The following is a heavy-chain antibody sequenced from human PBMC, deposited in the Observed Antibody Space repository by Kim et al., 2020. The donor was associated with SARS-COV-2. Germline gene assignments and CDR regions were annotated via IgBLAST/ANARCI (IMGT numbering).Heavy chain of an antibody. CDR2: IDQDGNER. CDR3: ARPIRTLQWLIYY. CDR1: QFTFSSYW. V-gene: IGHV3-7*01. Sequence: GGSLRLSCAASQFTFSSYWMTWVRQAPGKGLEWVANIDQDGNERSYGDSVRGRFTVSRDNAKNLLYLQMNSLRVEDTAVYYCARPIRTLQWLIYYWGQGTLLVVSS. D-gene: IGHD6-19*01. J-gene: IGHJ4*02.